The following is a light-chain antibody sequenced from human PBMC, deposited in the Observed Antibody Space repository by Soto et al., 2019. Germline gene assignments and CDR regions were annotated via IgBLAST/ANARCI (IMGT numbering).Light chain of an antibody. V-gene: IGKV1-5*03. CDR2: KAS. J-gene: IGKJ1*01. CDR3: QHYNSYSEA. Sequence: DIQMTQSPSTLSGSVGDRVTITCRASQTISSWLALYQQKPGKAPKLLIYKASTLKSGVASRFSSSGSVTEFPLTISSLQADDFATYCRQHYNSYSEAFGQGTKVELK. CDR1: QTISSW.